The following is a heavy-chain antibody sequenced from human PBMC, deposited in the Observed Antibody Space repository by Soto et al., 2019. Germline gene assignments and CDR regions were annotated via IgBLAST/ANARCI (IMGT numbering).Heavy chain of an antibody. Sequence: QLQLQESGPGLVKPSETLSLTCTVSGGSISSSSYYWGWIRQPPGKGLEWIESIYYSGSTYYNPSLKSRVTISVDTSKNQFSLKLSSVTAADTVVYYCARHITMVRGVTDYWGQGTLVTVSS. CDR3: ARHITMVRGVTDY. V-gene: IGHV4-39*01. CDR1: GGSISSSSYY. CDR2: IYYSGST. D-gene: IGHD3-10*01. J-gene: IGHJ4*02.